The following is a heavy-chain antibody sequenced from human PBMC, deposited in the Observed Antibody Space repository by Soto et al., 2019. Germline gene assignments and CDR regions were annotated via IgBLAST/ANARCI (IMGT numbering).Heavy chain of an antibody. J-gene: IGHJ4*02. Sequence: QVQLVQSGAEVKKPGSSVKVSCKASGGTFSSYAISWVRQAPGQGLEWMGGIIPIFGTANYAQKFQGRVTITADESASTAYMELSSLRSEDTAVYYCARYVLRYFDWLLGLDYRGQGTLVTVSS. V-gene: IGHV1-69*01. CDR2: IIPIFGTA. CDR3: ARYVLRYFDWLLGLDY. CDR1: GGTFSSYA. D-gene: IGHD3-9*01.